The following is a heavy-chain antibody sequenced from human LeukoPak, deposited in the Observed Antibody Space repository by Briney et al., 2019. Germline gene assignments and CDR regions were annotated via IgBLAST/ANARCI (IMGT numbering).Heavy chain of an antibody. Sequence: GGSLRLSCAASGFTFSDYYMSWIRQAPGKGLEWVSYISSSGSTIYYADSLKGRFTISRDNAKNSLYLQMNSLRAEDTAVYYCARDFSSGWSLNWFDPWGQGTLVTVSS. CDR1: GFTFSDYY. CDR2: ISSSGSTI. CDR3: ARDFSSGWSLNWFDP. D-gene: IGHD6-19*01. J-gene: IGHJ5*02. V-gene: IGHV3-11*01.